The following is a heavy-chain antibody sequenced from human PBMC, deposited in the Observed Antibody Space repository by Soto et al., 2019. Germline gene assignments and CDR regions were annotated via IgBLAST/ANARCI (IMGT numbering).Heavy chain of an antibody. CDR3: ARGVVGYDYIWGSYRTQGYDFDY. Sequence: QVQLQQWGAGLLKPSETLSLTCAVYGGSFSGYYWSWIPQPPGKGLEWIGEINHSGSTNYNPSLKGRVTISEDTSKIQFALKLSSVSAGETAVYYCARGVVGYDYIWGSYRTQGYDFDYWGQGTMVTVSS. J-gene: IGHJ4*02. D-gene: IGHD3-16*02. V-gene: IGHV4-34*01. CDR2: INHSGST. CDR1: GGSFSGYY.